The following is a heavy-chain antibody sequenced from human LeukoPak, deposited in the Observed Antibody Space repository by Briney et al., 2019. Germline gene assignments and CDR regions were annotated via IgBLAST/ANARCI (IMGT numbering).Heavy chain of an antibody. CDR2: IKSKTDGGTT. V-gene: IGHV3-15*01. J-gene: IGHJ4*02. CDR1: GFTFSNAW. CDR3: TTQLWFGELSPFDC. Sequence: GGSLRLSCAASGFTFSNAWMSWVRQAPGKGLEWVGRIKSKTDGGTTDYAAPVKGRFTISRDDSKNTLYLQMNSLKTEDTAVYYCTTQLWFGELSPFDCWGQGTLVTVSS. D-gene: IGHD3-10*01.